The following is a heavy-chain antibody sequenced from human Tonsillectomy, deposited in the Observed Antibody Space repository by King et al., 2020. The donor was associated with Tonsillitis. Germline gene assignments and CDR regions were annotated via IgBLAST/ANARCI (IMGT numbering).Heavy chain of an antibody. V-gene: IGHV4-39*07. D-gene: IGHD6-19*01. Sequence: MQLQESGPGLVKPSETLSLTCTVSGGSISSSSYYWGWIRQPPGKGLEWIGSIYYSGSTYYNPSLKSRVTISVDTSKNQFSLKLSSVTAADTAVYYCARSRSGGPSDYWGQGTLVTVSS. CDR3: ARSRSGGPSDY. J-gene: IGHJ4*02. CDR2: IYYSGST. CDR1: GGSISSSSYY.